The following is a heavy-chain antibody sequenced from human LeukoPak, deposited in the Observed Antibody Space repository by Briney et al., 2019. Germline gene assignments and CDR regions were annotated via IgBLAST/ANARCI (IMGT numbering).Heavy chain of an antibody. D-gene: IGHD2-2*01. J-gene: IGHJ4*02. V-gene: IGHV4-34*01. CDR2: INHSGST. Sequence: SETLSLTCAVYGGSFSGYYWSWLRQPPGEGLEWIGEINHSGSTNYNPSLKSRVTISVDTSKNQFSLKLSSVTAADTAVYYCARVGNCSSTSCYYYFDYWGQGTLVTVSS. CDR1: GGSFSGYY. CDR3: ARVGNCSSTSCYYYFDY.